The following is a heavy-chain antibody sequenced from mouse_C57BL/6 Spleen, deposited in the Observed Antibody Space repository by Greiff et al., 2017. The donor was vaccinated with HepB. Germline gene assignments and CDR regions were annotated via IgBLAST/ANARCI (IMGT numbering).Heavy chain of an antibody. CDR3: ARVVYDGYSYFDY. J-gene: IGHJ2*01. D-gene: IGHD2-3*01. CDR1: GFTFSDYY. Sequence: EVKLVESEGGLVQPGSSMKLSCTASGFTFSDYYMAWVRQVPEKGLEWVANINYDGSSTYYLDSLKSRFIISRDNAKNILYLQMSSLKSEDTATYYCARVVYDGYSYFDYWGQGTTLTVSS. CDR2: INYDGSST. V-gene: IGHV5-16*01.